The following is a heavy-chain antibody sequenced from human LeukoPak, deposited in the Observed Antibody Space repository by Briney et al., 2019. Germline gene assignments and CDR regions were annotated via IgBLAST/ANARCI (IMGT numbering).Heavy chain of an antibody. V-gene: IGHV4-4*07. J-gene: IGHJ4*01. Sequence: SETLSLTCTLSGGSISSYYWSWIRQPPGKGLEWIGRTYISGTTNYNSSLKRRITMSLDTSKNQLSLKLGSVTAADTAVYYCARDEAGSGYIDYWGQGTLVTVSS. CDR3: ARDEAGSGYIDY. CDR2: TYISGTT. CDR1: GGSISSYY. D-gene: IGHD3-22*01.